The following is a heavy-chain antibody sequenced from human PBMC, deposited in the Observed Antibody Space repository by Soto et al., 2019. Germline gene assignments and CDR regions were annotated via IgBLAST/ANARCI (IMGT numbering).Heavy chain of an antibody. J-gene: IGHJ4*02. Sequence: EVQLLESGGGLVQPGGSLRLSCAASGFTFSSYAMSWVRQAPGKGLERVSAISGSGGSTYYADSVKGRFTICRDNSKNPLYLQMNRLRAEDTAVNYCTYSSTPFDYWGQGTLVTVSS. CDR2: ISGSGGST. CDR3: TYSSTPFDY. D-gene: IGHD6-13*01. CDR1: GFTFSSYA. V-gene: IGHV3-23*01.